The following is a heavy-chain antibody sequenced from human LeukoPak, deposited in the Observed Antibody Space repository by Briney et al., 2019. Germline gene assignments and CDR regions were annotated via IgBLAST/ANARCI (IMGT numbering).Heavy chain of an antibody. V-gene: IGHV4-31*03. D-gene: IGHD2-2*01. CDR3: ARSEYQLPHYYYYYGMDV. CDR2: IYYSGST. Sequence: SQTLSLTCTVSGGSISSGGYYWSWIRQHPGTGLEWIGYIYYSGSTYYNPSLKSRVTISVDTSKNQFSLKLSSATAADTAVYYCARSEYQLPHYYYYYGMDVWGQGTTVTVSS. CDR1: GGSISSGGYY. J-gene: IGHJ6*02.